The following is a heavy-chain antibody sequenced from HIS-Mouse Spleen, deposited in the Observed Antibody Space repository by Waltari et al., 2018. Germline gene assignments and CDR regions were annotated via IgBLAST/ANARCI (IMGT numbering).Heavy chain of an antibody. CDR1: GGSIRSSSYY. J-gene: IGHJ2*01. Sequence: QLQLQESGPGLVKPSENLSLTCTVSGGSIRSSSYYWGWIRQPPGKGLEWIGSIYYSGSTYYNPSLKSRVTISVDTSKNQFSLKLSSVTAADTAVYYCAREIPYSSSWYDWYFDLWGRGTLVTVSS. CDR2: IYYSGST. CDR3: AREIPYSSSWYDWYFDL. V-gene: IGHV4-39*07. D-gene: IGHD6-13*01.